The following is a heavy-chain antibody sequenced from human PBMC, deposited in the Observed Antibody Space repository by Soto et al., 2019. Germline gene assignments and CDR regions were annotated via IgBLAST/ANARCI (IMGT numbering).Heavy chain of an antibody. CDR3: TTRYYYDSSGYYSAEYFQH. V-gene: IGHV3-15*01. D-gene: IGHD3-22*01. J-gene: IGHJ1*01. CDR1: GFTFSNAW. Sequence: EVQLVESGGGLVKPGGSLRLSCAASGFTFSNAWMSWVRQAPGKGLEWVGRIKSKTDGGTTDYAAPVKGRFTISRDDSNNTPYLQMNSLKTADTAVYYCTTRYYYDSSGYYSAEYFQHWGQGTLVTVSS. CDR2: IKSKTDGGTT.